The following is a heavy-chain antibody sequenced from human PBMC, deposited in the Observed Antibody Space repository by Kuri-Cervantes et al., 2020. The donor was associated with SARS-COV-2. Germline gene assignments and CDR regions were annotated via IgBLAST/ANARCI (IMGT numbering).Heavy chain of an antibody. Sequence: GGSLRLSCAASGFSLSRYTMNWVRQAPGKALEWVSSISSSSSYIYYADSVKGRFTISRDNSKNTLYLQMNSLRAEDTAVYYCARDSRYYDFWSGYGSTPHYYYYYYMDVWGKGTTVTVSS. V-gene: IGHV3-21*01. CDR2: ISSSSSYI. CDR3: ARDSRYYDFWSGYGSTPHYYYYYYMDV. J-gene: IGHJ6*03. CDR1: GFSLSRYT. D-gene: IGHD3-3*01.